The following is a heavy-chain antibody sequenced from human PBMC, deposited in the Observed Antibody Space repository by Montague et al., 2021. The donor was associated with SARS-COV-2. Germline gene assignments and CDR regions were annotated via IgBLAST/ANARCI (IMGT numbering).Heavy chain of an antibody. J-gene: IGHJ6*04. CDR2: IGTAGDT. Sequence: SQRLSCAASGFTFSSHDMYWVRQGTGNGLEWVSSIGTAGDTYYSGSVEGRFTISREDATNSMYLQMTSLSAGDTDIYYCARAHAESVYAFWSGSLTSTSLDVWGKGTAVTVSS. CDR3: ARAHAESVYAFWSGSLTSTSLDV. V-gene: IGHV3-13*04. D-gene: IGHD3-3*01. CDR1: GFTFSSHD.